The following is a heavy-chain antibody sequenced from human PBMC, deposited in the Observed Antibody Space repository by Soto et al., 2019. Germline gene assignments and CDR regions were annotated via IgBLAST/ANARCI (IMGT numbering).Heavy chain of an antibody. Sequence: PGGSLRLSCAASGFTVSSNYMSWVRQTPGKGLEWVSLIYSGGITYYADSVKGRFTISRDNSKNTLYLQMNSLRAEDTAVYYCVIDGDVFDYWGQGTLVTVSS. CDR2: IYSGGIT. J-gene: IGHJ4*02. D-gene: IGHD4-17*01. CDR1: GFTVSSNY. CDR3: VIDGDVFDY. V-gene: IGHV3-66*01.